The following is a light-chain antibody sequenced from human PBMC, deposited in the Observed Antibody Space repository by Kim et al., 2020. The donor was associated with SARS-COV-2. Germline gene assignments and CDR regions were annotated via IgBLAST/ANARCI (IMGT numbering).Light chain of an antibody. CDR2: GAS. V-gene: IGKV3-15*01. CDR3: QQYNNWPRTWT. Sequence: EIVMTQSPATLSVSPGERAILSCRASQSVSSNLAWYQQKPGQAPRLLIYGASTRATGIPARFSGSGSGTEFTLTISSLQSEDFAVYYCQQYNNWPRTWTFGQGTKVDIK. J-gene: IGKJ1*01. CDR1: QSVSSN.